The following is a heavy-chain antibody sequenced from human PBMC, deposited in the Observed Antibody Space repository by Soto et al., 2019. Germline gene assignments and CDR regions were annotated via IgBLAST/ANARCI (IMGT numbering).Heavy chain of an antibody. V-gene: IGHV1-18*04. CDR1: GYTFTNHG. J-gene: IGHJ4*02. CDR3: ARDFNPLAYFLGY. Sequence: ASVKVSCKASGYTFTNHGISWVRQAPGQGLEWMGWVSGYNDKTKSAQKFQGRVTMTTDTSTSTAYMELRSLRSDDTAVYYCARDFNPLAYFLGYCGQGTLVTVSS. CDR2: VSGYNDKT.